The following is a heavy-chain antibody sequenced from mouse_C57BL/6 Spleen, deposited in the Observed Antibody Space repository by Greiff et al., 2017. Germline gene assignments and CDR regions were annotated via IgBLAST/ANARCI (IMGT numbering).Heavy chain of an antibody. CDR2: INPCDGDT. D-gene: IGHD2-5*01. CDR1: GYAFSSYW. J-gene: IGHJ4*01. CDR3: AINSYSKHYAIDV. Sequence: VQRQEPGPELVKPGASVKISCKASGYAFSSYWMNWVKQRPGQGLEWIGRINPCDGDTNYNVKFKGKATLTADKSSSTAYMQLSSLTSEDSSVYYCAINSYSKHYAIDVWGTGTSVTVSS. V-gene: IGHV1-82*01.